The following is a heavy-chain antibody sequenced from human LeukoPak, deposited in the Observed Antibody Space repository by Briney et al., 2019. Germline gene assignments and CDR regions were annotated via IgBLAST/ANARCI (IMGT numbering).Heavy chain of an antibody. CDR1: GFTLSCYW. V-gene: IGHV3-7*01. Sequence: PGGSLRLSCVASGFTLSCYWMSGVRQAPGKGLEWVANIDGDGSTVAYVDSVKGRFTISRDNAKNSLYLQMNNLRVEDTAVYYCARGGAAVAESDYWGQGTLVTVSS. CDR2: IDGDGSTV. CDR3: ARGGAAVAESDY. J-gene: IGHJ4*02. D-gene: IGHD6-13*01.